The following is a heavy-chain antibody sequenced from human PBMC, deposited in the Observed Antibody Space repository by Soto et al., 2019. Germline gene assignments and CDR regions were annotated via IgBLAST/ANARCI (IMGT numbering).Heavy chain of an antibody. CDR2: IIPILGIA. CDR3: AREGVATITSYYYYYMDV. D-gene: IGHD5-12*01. Sequence: SVKGSCKGSGGTFSSYNISWVRQAPGQRLEWMGRIIPILGIANYAQKFQGRVTITADKSTSTAYMELSSLRSEDTAVYYCAREGVATITSYYYYYMDVWGKGTTVTVSS. CDR1: GGTFSSYN. J-gene: IGHJ6*03. V-gene: IGHV1-69*04.